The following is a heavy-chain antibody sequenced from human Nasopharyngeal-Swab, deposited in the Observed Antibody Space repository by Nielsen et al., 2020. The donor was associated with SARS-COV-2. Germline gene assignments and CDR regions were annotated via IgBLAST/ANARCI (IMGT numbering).Heavy chain of an antibody. CDR3: AKDKDDAFDI. Sequence: GESLKISCAASGFSFSTYGMHWVRQAPGKGLEWVAVVWNDGSNEFYADSVKGRFTISRDNSKNTLYLQMNSLRAEDTAVYYCAKDKDDAFDIWGQGTMVTVSS. CDR2: VWNDGSNE. CDR1: GFSFSTYG. V-gene: IGHV3-33*06. J-gene: IGHJ3*02.